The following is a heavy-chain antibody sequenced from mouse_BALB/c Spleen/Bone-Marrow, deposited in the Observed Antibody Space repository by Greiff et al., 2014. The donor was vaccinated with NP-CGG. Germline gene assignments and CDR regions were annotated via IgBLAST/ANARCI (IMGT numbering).Heavy chain of an antibody. Sequence: QVQLQQSGTELVKPGASVKLSYKASGYTFTSYWIHWVKQRPGQGLEWIGEIHPSNGRTNYSEKFKTKATLTVDKSSTTAHMQLRSLTSEDSAVYYCARGTARAMMDYWGQGTSVTVSS. CDR2: IHPSNGRT. J-gene: IGHJ4*01. V-gene: IGHV1S81*02. CDR3: ARGTARAMMDY. D-gene: IGHD3-2*01. CDR1: GYTFTSYW.